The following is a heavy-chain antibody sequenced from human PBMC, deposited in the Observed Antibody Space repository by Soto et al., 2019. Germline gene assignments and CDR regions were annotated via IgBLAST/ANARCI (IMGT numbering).Heavy chain of an antibody. CDR2: IIPIFGTA. V-gene: IGHV1-69*13. Sequence: SVKVSCKASGGTFSSYAISWVRQAPGQGLEWMGGIIPIFGTANYAQKFQGRVTITADESTSTAYMELSGLRSEDTAVYYCASPRISTVAGTLYYFDYWGQGTLVTVSS. J-gene: IGHJ4*02. D-gene: IGHD6-19*01. CDR3: ASPRISTVAGTLYYFDY. CDR1: GGTFSSYA.